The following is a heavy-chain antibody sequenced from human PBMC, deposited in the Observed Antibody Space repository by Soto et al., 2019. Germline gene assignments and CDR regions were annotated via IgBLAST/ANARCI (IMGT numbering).Heavy chain of an antibody. Sequence: EVQLIESGGGWVQPGTSLRVSCAASGFTFHEYAMHWVRQAPGKGLEWVSGISSDGDTIAYADSVQGRFTVFRDNAKNFLYLKMNSLSAEDTARYYCTKGGYDLIYYVGMDVWGQGTTVTVSS. D-gene: IGHD5-12*01. CDR2: ISSDGDTI. CDR1: GFTFHEYA. J-gene: IGHJ6*02. CDR3: TKGGYDLIYYVGMDV. V-gene: IGHV3-9*01.